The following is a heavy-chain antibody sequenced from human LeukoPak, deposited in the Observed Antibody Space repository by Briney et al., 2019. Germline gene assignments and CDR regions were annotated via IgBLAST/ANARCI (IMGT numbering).Heavy chain of an antibody. D-gene: IGHD3-3*01. CDR3: ARGRDYDFWCGYYRWFDP. J-gene: IGHJ5*02. Sequence: SETLSLTCAVYGGSFSGYYWSWIRQTPGKGLEWIGEINHSGSTNYNPSLKSRVTISVDTSKNQFSLKLSSVTAADTAVYYCARGRDYDFWCGYYRWFDPWGQGTLVTVSS. CDR1: GGSFSGYY. V-gene: IGHV4-34*01. CDR2: INHSGST.